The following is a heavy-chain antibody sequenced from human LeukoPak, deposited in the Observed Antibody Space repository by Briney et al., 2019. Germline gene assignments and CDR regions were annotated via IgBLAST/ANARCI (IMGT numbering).Heavy chain of an antibody. CDR3: ATGPAGGPVY. CDR2: IIPIISRT. Sequence: SVKVSCRASGGFSSYTVNWVRQTPGQGLEWMGRIIPIISRTSSAQNFQGRVTITADKSTSTAYMEVSSLTSEDTGVYYCATGPAGGPVYWGQGTQVTVSS. J-gene: IGHJ4*02. CDR1: GGFSSYT. V-gene: IGHV1-69*02. D-gene: IGHD2-15*01.